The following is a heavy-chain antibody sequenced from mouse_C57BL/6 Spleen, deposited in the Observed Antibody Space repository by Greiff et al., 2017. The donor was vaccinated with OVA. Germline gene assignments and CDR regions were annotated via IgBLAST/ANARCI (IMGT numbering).Heavy chain of an antibody. CDR1: GYTFTSYW. D-gene: IGHD1-1*01. CDR3: ASGTVVATNAMDY. V-gene: IGHV1-69*01. CDR2: LDPSDSYT. Sequence: QVQLQQPGAELVMPGASVKLSCKASGYTFTSYWMHWVKQRPGQGLEWIGELDPSDSYTKYNQKFKGKSTLPVDKSSSPAYMQLSSLTSEDSAGYYCASGTVVATNAMDYWGQGTSVTVSS. J-gene: IGHJ4*01.